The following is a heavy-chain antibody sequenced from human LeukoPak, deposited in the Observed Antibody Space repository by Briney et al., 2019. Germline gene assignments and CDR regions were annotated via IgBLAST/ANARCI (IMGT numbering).Heavy chain of an antibody. D-gene: IGHD2-15*01. V-gene: IGHV3-33*01. J-gene: IGHJ4*02. CDR1: GFTFSSYG. Sequence: GGSLRLSCAASGFTFSSYGMHWVRQAPGKGLEWVAVIWYDGSNKYYADSVKGRFTISRDNSKNTLYLQMNSLRAEDTAVYYCARRYCSGGSCYIDYRGQGTLVTVSS. CDR3: ARRYCSGGSCYIDY. CDR2: IWYDGSNK.